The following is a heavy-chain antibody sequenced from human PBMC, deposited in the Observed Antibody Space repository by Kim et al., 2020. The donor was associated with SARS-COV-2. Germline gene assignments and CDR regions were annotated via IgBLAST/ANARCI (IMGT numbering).Heavy chain of an antibody. CDR3: ARTVNGMTGSDY. V-gene: IGHV1-8*01. CDR1: GYTFTSYP. CDR2: MNPNSGDT. Sequence: ASVKVSCKASGYTFTSYPINWVRQASGQGLEWMGWMNPNSGDTVYAQRFQGRVTMTRSTSIGTAYMELSSLRSEDTAVYYCARTVNGMTGSDYWGQGALVTVSS. J-gene: IGHJ4*02. D-gene: IGHD1-1*01.